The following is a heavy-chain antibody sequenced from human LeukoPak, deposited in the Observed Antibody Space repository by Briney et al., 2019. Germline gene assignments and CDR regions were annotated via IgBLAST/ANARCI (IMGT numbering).Heavy chain of an antibody. J-gene: IGHJ3*02. CDR1: GFTFSSYS. CDR2: ISSSSSYI. CDR3: ARGTGYYDSSGYYSSLHAFDI. V-gene: IGHV3-21*01. D-gene: IGHD3-22*01. Sequence: GGSLRLSCAASGFTFSSYSMNWVRQAPGKGLEWVSSISSSSSYIYYADSVKGRFTISRDNAKNSLYLQMNSLRAEDTAAYYCARGTGYYDSSGYYSSLHAFDIWGQGTMVTVSS.